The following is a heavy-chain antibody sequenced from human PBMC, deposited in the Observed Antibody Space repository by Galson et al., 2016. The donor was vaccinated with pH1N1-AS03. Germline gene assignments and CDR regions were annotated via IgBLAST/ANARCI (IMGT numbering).Heavy chain of an antibody. CDR3: AKGDLVSYCFDP. Sequence: SVKVSCKASGGTFSKYTFNWVRQAPGQGLEWKGRIIPSLGITNYAQKFQDRVTITADKSTSTAYMELSSLRSEDTAMYYCAKGDLVSYCFDPRGQGTLVTVSS. V-gene: IGHV1-69*02. J-gene: IGHJ5*02. CDR2: IIPSLGIT. CDR1: GGTFSKYT. D-gene: IGHD3-10*01.